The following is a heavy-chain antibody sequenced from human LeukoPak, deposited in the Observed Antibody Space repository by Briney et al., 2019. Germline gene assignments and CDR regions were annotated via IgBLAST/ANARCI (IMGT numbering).Heavy chain of an antibody. Sequence: GVSLRLSCAASGFTFGSYWMNWARQAPGKGLEWVASINHNGNVNYYVDSVKGRFTISRDNAKNSLYLQMSNLRAEDTAVYFCARGGGLDVWGQGATVTVSS. D-gene: IGHD3-16*01. CDR1: GFTFGSYW. J-gene: IGHJ6*02. V-gene: IGHV3-7*03. CDR3: ARGGGLDV. CDR2: INHNGNVN.